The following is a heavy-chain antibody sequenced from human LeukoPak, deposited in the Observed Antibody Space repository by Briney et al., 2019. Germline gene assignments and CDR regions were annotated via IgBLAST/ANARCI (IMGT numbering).Heavy chain of an antibody. CDR2: IYYSGST. D-gene: IGHD6-19*01. CDR1: GGSISSYY. CDR3: ARGDSGWNLQYYFDY. J-gene: IGHJ4*02. V-gene: IGHV4-59*01. Sequence: SETLSLTCTVSGGSISSYYWSWIRQPPGKGLEWIGYIYYSGSTNYNPSLKSRVTISVDTSKNQFSLKLSSVTAADTAVYYCARGDSGWNLQYYFDYWGQGTLVTVSS.